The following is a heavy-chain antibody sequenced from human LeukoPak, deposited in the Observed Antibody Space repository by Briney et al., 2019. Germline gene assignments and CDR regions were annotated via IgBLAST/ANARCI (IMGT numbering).Heavy chain of an antibody. CDR1: VFIFSSYC. CDR2: MWSDGSNK. D-gene: IGHD3-16*02. Sequence: GGSMTLSCAASVFIFSSYCMNWVRQAPCKGLEWVASMWSDGSNKYYTDSVKGRFTISRDNSKNTLYLQMNSLRVEDTSVYYWGREETPLFIPYWGQEPLVPVS. V-gene: IGHV3-33*01. CDR3: GREETPLFIPY. J-gene: IGHJ4*02.